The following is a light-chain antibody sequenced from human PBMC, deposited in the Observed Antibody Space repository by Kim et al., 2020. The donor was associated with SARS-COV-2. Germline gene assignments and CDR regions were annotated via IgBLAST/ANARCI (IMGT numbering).Light chain of an antibody. CDR1: QDIYKS. CDR2: DAS. V-gene: IGKV1-33*01. Sequence: ASVGDRVTITCQASQDIYKSLGWYLQRPGTAPKMLICDASNLQSGVPSRFSGSGSGTDFTFTISSLQPEDIGTYYCQQYDSLPITFGPGTRLEIK. CDR3: QQYDSLPIT. J-gene: IGKJ5*01.